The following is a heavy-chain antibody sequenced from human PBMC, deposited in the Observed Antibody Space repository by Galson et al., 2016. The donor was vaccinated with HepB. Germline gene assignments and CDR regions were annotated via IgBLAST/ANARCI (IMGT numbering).Heavy chain of an antibody. Sequence: DTLSLTCTVSGASVSRSNYNWGWIRQPPGRGLEWISRISYSGSTLYNPSLKSRVTVSEDTSKNHFSLHLTSLIAADTPVHYCPKLPGNGATVFTYWGQGTRVTVSS. V-gene: IGHV4-39*02. D-gene: IGHD4-23*01. CDR1: GASVSRSNYN. J-gene: IGHJ4*02. CDR2: ISYSGST. CDR3: PKLPGNGATVFTY.